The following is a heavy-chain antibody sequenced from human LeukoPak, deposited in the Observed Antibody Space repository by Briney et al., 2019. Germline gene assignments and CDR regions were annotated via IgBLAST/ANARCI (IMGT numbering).Heavy chain of an antibody. CDR1: GGSISSSSYY. CDR3: ARRAQDSSSWYSAFDI. V-gene: IGHV4-39*01. CDR2: IYYSGST. Sequence: SETLSLTCTVSGGSISSSSYYWGWIRQPPGKGLEWIGSIYYSGSTYYNPSLKSRVTISVDTSKNQFSLRLSSVTAADTAVYYCARRAQDSSSWYSAFDIWGQGTMVTVSS. D-gene: IGHD6-13*01. J-gene: IGHJ3*02.